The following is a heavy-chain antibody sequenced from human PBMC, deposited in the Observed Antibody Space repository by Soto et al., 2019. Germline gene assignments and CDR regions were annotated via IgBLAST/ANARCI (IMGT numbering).Heavy chain of an antibody. J-gene: IGHJ4*02. CDR3: VRAPLDYYSADYFDN. V-gene: IGHV1-8*01. Sequence: VASVKVSCKASGYTFTENDINWVRQAIGQGLEWMGWMNPNSGNTGYAQKFQGRVTMTRDNSITTAYMELSSLRSEDTAVYFCVRAPLDYYSADYFDNWGQGTLVTVSS. CDR2: MNPNSGNT. CDR1: GYTFTEND. D-gene: IGHD2-21*01.